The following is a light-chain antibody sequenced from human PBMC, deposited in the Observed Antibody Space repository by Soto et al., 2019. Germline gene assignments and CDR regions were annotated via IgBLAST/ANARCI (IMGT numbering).Light chain of an antibody. Sequence: QSALTQPASVTGSPGQSITISCTGSSSDVGGYNLVSWYQHHPGGAPKLIIYEGNERPSGVSNRFSGSKSGNTASLTISGLQGEDEADYYCSTYAGAVAFGGGTKVTVL. CDR1: SSDVGGYNL. V-gene: IGLV2-23*01. J-gene: IGLJ2*01. CDR2: EGN. CDR3: STYAGAVA.